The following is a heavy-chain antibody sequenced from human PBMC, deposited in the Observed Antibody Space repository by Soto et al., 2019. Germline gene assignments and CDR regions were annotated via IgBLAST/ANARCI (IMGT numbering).Heavy chain of an antibody. D-gene: IGHD6-13*01. Sequence: GESLKISCKASGYSFTTYWIAWVRQKPGEGLGWMGIIYPGDSDTRYSPSFQGQVTISVDKSISTAYLQWSSLKASDAAMYYCARGFSGYTSSWPYWGQGTLVTVSS. CDR3: ARGFSGYTSSWPY. CDR1: GYSFTTYW. CDR2: IYPGDSDT. J-gene: IGHJ4*02. V-gene: IGHV5-51*01.